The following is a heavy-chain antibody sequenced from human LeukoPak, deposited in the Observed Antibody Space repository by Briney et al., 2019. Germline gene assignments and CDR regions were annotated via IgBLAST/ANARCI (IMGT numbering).Heavy chain of an antibody. V-gene: IGHV3-30*04. D-gene: IGHD5-12*01. CDR3: ARDNAADNSGYGLY. J-gene: IGHJ4*02. CDR2: ISYDGSNK. Sequence: GGYLRLSCAASGFTFSSYAMHWVRQAPGKGLEWVAVISYDGSNKYYADSVKGRFTISRDNSKNTLYLQMNSLRAEDTAVYYCARDNAADNSGYGLYWGQGTLVTVSS. CDR1: GFTFSSYA.